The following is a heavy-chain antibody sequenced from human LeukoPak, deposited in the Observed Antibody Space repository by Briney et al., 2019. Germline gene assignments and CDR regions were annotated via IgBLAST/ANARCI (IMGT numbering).Heavy chain of an antibody. CDR2: IGGSGGST. CDR3: ARAVGATIDLFDY. V-gene: IGHV3-23*01. CDR1: GFTFSSYA. J-gene: IGHJ4*02. D-gene: IGHD1-26*01. Sequence: GGSLRLSCAASGFTFSSYAMSWVRQAPGKGLEWVSAIGGSGGSTYYADSVKGRFTISRDNSKNTLYLQMNSLRAEDTAVYYCARAVGATIDLFDYWGQGTLVTVSS.